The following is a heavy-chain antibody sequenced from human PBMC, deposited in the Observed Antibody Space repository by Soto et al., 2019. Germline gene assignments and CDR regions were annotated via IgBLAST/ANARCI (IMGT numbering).Heavy chain of an antibody. CDR1: GGSISSYY. CDR2: IYYSGST. J-gene: IGHJ4*02. V-gene: IGHV4-59*08. CDR3: ARGGYDILTGYYAGGYFDF. Sequence: SLTCTVSGGSISSYYWSWIRQPPGKGLEWIGYIYYSGSTNYNPSLKSRVTISVDTSKNQFSLKLSSVTAADTAVYYCARGGYDILTGYYAGGYFDFWGQGTLVTVSS. D-gene: IGHD3-9*01.